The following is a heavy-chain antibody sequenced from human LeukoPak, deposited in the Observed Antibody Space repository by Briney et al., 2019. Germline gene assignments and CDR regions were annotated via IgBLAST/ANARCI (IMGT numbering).Heavy chain of an antibody. J-gene: IGHJ4*02. V-gene: IGHV3-9*01. CDR1: GFTFGDYA. Sequence: TGGSLRLSCAACGFTFGDYAMHWVRQAPGKGLEWVSGISWNSGSIVYADSVKGRFTISRDNAKNSLYLQMSSLRAEDTAVYFCARDGHPFDSWGQGTLVTVSS. CDR3: ARDGHPFDS. CDR2: ISWNSGSI.